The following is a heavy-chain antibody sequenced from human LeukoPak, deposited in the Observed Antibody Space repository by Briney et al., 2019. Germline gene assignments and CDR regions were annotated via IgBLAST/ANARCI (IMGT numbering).Heavy chain of an antibody. CDR3: AKDLRSGYDSPVDY. D-gene: IGHD5-12*01. Sequence: GSLRLSCAASGFTFSSYAMNWVRQAPGKGLEWVSGLSGSGGSTYYADSVKGRFTISRDNSKNTLYLQMNSLRVEDTAVYYCAKDLRSGYDSPVDYWGQGTLVTVSS. J-gene: IGHJ4*02. V-gene: IGHV3-23*01. CDR1: GFTFSSYA. CDR2: LSGSGGST.